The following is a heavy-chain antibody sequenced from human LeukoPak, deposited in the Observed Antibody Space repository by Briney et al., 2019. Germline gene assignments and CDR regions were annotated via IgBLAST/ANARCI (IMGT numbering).Heavy chain of an antibody. Sequence: GGSLRLSCLGSGFAFRAHDMHWVRQAPGKGPEWVAHIQDEGISKTYGDAVKGRFAISRDNSKNMVYLDMASLTVADTALYYCAKARDSANYYFDSWGHDTLVIVSS. CDR3: AKARDSANYYFDS. D-gene: IGHD1-26*01. CDR1: GFAFRAHD. J-gene: IGHJ4*01. CDR2: IQDEGISK. V-gene: IGHV3-30*02.